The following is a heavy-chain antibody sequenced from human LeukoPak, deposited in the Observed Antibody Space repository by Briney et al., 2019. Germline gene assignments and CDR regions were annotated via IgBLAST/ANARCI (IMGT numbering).Heavy chain of an antibody. CDR3: ATTGLLGDIP. Sequence: AGGSLRLSCAASGFTFSNYAMNWVRQAPGRGLEWVSGIIGSGGSTYYADSVKGRFTISRDNSKNTLYLQMNSLRAEDTAVYYCATTGLLGDIPWGQGTLVTVSS. CDR1: GFTFSNYA. J-gene: IGHJ5*02. V-gene: IGHV3-23*01. CDR2: IIGSGGST. D-gene: IGHD2-21*01.